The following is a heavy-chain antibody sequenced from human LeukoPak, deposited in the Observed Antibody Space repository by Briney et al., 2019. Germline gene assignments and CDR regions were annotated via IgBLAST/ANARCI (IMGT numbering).Heavy chain of an antibody. D-gene: IGHD2-21*01. Sequence: GGSLRLSCAASGFIFSTYAMSWVRQAPGKGLEWVSAISDSGGSTYYADSVKGRFTISRDNAKSSLYLQMNSLRDEDTAVYYCARVWQDYSGVDYWGQGTLVTVSS. CDR3: ARVWQDYSGVDY. CDR2: ISDSGGST. J-gene: IGHJ4*02. V-gene: IGHV3-23*01. CDR1: GFIFSTYA.